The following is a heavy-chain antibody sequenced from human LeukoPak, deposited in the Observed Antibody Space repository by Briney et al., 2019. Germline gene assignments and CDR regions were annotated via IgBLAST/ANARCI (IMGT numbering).Heavy chain of an antibody. CDR3: ARGYCSGVNCYYFDY. CDR1: GGSISSYY. CDR2: IYYIGST. J-gene: IGHJ4*02. Sequence: SETLSLTCTVSGGSISSYYWSWIRQPPGKGLEWIGYIYYIGSTNYNPSLKSRVTISVDTSKNQFSLKLSSVTAADTAVYYCARGYCSGVNCYYFDYWGQGTLVTVSS. V-gene: IGHV4-59*01. D-gene: IGHD2-15*01.